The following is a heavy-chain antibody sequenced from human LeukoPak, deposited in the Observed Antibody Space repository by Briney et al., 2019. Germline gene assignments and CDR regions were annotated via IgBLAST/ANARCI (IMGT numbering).Heavy chain of an antibody. CDR2: ISYDGSNK. Sequence: GGSLRLSCAASGFTFSSYAMHWVRQAPGKGLEWVAVISYDGSNKYYADSVKGRFTISRDNSKNTLYLQMNSLRAKDTAVYYCARDRPYYDILTGIYYYDGMDVWGQGTTVTVSS. CDR3: ARDRPYYDILTGIYYYDGMDV. CDR1: GFTFSSYA. V-gene: IGHV3-30-3*01. D-gene: IGHD3-9*01. J-gene: IGHJ6*02.